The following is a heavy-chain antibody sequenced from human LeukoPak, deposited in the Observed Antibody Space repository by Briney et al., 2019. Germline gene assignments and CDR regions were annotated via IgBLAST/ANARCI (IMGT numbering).Heavy chain of an antibody. D-gene: IGHD3-9*01. CDR1: GGSISSYY. V-gene: IGHV4-39*01. CDR2: IYYSGST. J-gene: IGHJ5*02. Sequence: PSETLSLTCTVSGGSISSYYWGWIRQPPGKGLEWIGSIYYSGSTYYNPSLKSRVTISVDTSKNQFSLKLSSVTAADTAVYYCASHDWLSLNWFDPWGQGTLVTVSS. CDR3: ASHDWLSLNWFDP.